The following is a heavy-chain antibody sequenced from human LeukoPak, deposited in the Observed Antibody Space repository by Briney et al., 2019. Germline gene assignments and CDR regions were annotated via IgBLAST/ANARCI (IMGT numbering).Heavy chain of an antibody. Sequence: GGSLRLSCAASGFTVSSNYMSWVRQAPGKGLEWVSAISGSGGSTYYADSVKGRFTISRDNSKNTLYLQMNSLRAEDTAVYYCAKPSSGPGGAFDYWGQGTLVTVSS. J-gene: IGHJ4*02. D-gene: IGHD3-22*01. CDR1: GFTVSSNY. CDR3: AKPSSGPGGAFDY. CDR2: ISGSGGST. V-gene: IGHV3-23*01.